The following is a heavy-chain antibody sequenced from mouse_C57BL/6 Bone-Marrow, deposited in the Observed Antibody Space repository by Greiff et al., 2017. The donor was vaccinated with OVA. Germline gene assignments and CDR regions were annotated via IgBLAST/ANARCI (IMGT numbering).Heavy chain of an antibody. CDR1: GFNIKDDY. CDR3: TTYRY. V-gene: IGHV14-4*01. CDR2: VDPENGYT. Sequence: EVQLKESGAELVRPGASVKLSCTASGFNIKDDYMHWVKQRPEQGLEWIGWVDPENGYTEYASKFQGKATITADTSSNTAYLQLSSLTSEDTAVYYCTTYRYWGQGTTLTVSS. J-gene: IGHJ2*01.